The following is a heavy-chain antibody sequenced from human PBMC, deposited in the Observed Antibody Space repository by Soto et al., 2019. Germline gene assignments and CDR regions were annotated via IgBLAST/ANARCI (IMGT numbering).Heavy chain of an antibody. CDR3: ARVTVPAAIGFAFDP. CDR1: GDSISSGDYY. D-gene: IGHD2-2*01. V-gene: IGHV4-30-4*01. CDR2: MYYSGST. Sequence: SSETLSLTCTVSGDSISSGDYYWSWIRQPPGKGLEWIGYMYYSGSTNYNPSLKSRVTISVDTSKNQFSLKLSSVTAADTAVYYCARVTVPAAIGFAFDPWGQGTLVTVSS. J-gene: IGHJ5*02.